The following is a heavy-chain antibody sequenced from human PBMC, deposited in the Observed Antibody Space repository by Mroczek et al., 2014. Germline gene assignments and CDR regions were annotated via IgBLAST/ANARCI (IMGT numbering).Heavy chain of an antibody. CDR1: GGSFSGYY. J-gene: IGHJ4*02. CDR2: INHSGST. V-gene: IGHV4-34*01. Sequence: QVQLQQWGAGLLKPSETLSLTCAVYGGSFSGYYWSWIRQPPGKGLEWIGEINHSGSTNYNPSLKSRVTISVDTSKNQFSLKLSSVTAADTAVYYCARDVGYCSSTSCYEWGQGTLVTVSS. D-gene: IGHD2-2*03. CDR3: ARDVGYCSSTSCYE.